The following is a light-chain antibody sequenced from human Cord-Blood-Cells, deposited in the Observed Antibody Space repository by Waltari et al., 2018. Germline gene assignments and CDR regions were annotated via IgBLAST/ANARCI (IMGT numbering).Light chain of an antibody. CDR3: SSYTSSSTLV. V-gene: IGLV2-14*01. CDR2: DVS. CDR1: SSDVGGINY. J-gene: IGLJ1*01. Sequence: QSALTQPDSGSGAPGQSRPTSRTGTSSDVGGINYVSWYQQHPGKAPKLMIYDVSNRPSGVSNRFSGSKSGNTASLTISGLQAEDEADYYCSSYTSSSTLVFGTGTKVTVL.